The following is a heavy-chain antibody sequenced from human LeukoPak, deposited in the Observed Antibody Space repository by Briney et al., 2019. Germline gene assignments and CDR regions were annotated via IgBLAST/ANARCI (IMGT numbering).Heavy chain of an antibody. V-gene: IGHV3-23*01. CDR2: TSGSGGNT. Sequence: SGGSLRLSCAASGFTFSSYAMSWVRQAPGKGLEWVSATSGSGGNTYYADYVKGRFTISRDNSKNTLYLQMNSLRAEDTAVYYCAKASAMIVVVSKHFDYWGQGTLVTVSS. J-gene: IGHJ4*02. D-gene: IGHD3-22*01. CDR3: AKASAMIVVVSKHFDY. CDR1: GFTFSSYA.